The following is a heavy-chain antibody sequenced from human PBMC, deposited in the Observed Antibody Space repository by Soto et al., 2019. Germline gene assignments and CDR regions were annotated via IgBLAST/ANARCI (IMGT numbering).Heavy chain of an antibody. Sequence: GESLKISCKGSGYSFTGYWIGWVRQMPGKGLEWMGIIYPGDSDTRYSPSFQGQVTISADKSISTAYLQWSSLKASDTAMYYCARLPSDCRSTSCYNGGWFDPWGQVTLVTVSS. V-gene: IGHV5-51*01. D-gene: IGHD2-2*02. J-gene: IGHJ5*02. CDR1: GYSFTGYW. CDR2: IYPGDSDT. CDR3: ARLPSDCRSTSCYNGGWFDP.